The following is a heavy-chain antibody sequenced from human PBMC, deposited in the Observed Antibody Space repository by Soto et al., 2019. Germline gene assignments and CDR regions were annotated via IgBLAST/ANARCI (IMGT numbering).Heavy chain of an antibody. J-gene: IGHJ6*02. Sequence: ASVKVSCKASGYTFTGYYIHWVRQAPGQGLEWMGWINPNSGGTNYAQKFQGWVTMTRDTSISTAYMELSRLRSDDTAVYYCARSIAAAGRVDYYYGMDVWGQGTTVTVSS. CDR3: ARSIAAAGRVDYYYGMDV. D-gene: IGHD6-13*01. CDR2: INPNSGGT. CDR1: GYTFTGYY. V-gene: IGHV1-2*04.